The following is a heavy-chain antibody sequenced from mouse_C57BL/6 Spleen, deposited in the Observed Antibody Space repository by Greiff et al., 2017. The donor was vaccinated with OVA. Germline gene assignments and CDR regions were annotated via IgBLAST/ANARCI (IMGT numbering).Heavy chain of an antibody. V-gene: IGHV1-18*01. D-gene: IGHD2-1*01. CDR2: INPNNGGT. CDR3: ARNYYGNYYYAMDY. J-gene: IGHJ4*01. Sequence: VQLQQSGPELVKPGASVKIPCKASGYTFTDYNMDWVKQSHGKSLEWIGDINPNNGGTIYNQKFKGKATLTVDKSSSTAYMERRSLTSEDTAVYYCARNYYGNYYYAMDYWGQGTSVTVSS. CDR1: GYTFTDYN.